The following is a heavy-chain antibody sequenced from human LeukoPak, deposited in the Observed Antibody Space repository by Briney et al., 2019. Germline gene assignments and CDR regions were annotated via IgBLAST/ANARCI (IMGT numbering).Heavy chain of an antibody. V-gene: IGHV3-7*01. CDR1: GFTFSSYA. D-gene: IGHD2-15*01. Sequence: GGSLRLSCAASGFTFSSYATSWVRQAPGKGLEWVANIKQDGSEKYYVDSVKGRFTISRDNAKNSLYLQMNSLRAEDTAVYYCARDHPGYCSGGSCYTELDYWGQGTLVTVSS. J-gene: IGHJ4*02. CDR2: IKQDGSEK. CDR3: ARDHPGYCSGGSCYTELDY.